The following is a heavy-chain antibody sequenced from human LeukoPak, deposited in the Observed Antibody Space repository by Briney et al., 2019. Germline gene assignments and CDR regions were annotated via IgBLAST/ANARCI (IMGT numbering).Heavy chain of an antibody. CDR2: IRQGGGET. Sequence: GGSLRLSCAASGFTFSSYWMSWVRQAPGKGLEWVANIRQGGGETYYVDSVKGRFTISRDNAKKSLYLQMNSLRAEDTAVYYCASVRGVNPPYYYYYMHVWPKGPTLPVPS. D-gene: IGHD3-10*01. J-gene: IGHJ6*03. V-gene: IGHV3-7*01. CDR3: ASVRGVNPPYYYYYMHV. CDR1: GFTFSSYW.